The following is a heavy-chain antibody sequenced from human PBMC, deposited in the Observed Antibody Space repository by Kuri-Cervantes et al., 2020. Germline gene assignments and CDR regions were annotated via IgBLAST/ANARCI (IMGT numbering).Heavy chain of an antibody. CDR2: IYYSGST. CDR1: GGSISSYY. D-gene: IGHD4-17*01. J-gene: IGHJ3*02. V-gene: IGHV4-59*01. Sequence: GSLRLSCTVSGGSISSYYWSWIRQPPGKGLEWIGYIYYSGSTNYNPSLKSRVTISVDTPKNQFSLKLSSVTAADTAVYYCARVAGDYDAFDIWGQGTMVTVSS. CDR3: ARVAGDYDAFDI.